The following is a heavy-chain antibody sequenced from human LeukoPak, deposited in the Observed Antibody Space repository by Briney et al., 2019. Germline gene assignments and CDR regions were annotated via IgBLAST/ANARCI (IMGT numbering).Heavy chain of an antibody. CDR1: GFTFSSYD. D-gene: IGHD3-22*01. V-gene: IGHV3-48*01. CDR2: ISRSSSII. CDR3: ARDRYDSSHYYHY. J-gene: IGHJ4*02. Sequence: PGGSLRLSCAASGFTFSSYDMNWVRQAPGKGLEWVSYISRSSSIIYYADSVKGRFTISRDNAKNSLYLQMNSLRGEDTAVYYCARDRYDSSHYYHYWGQGTLVTVS.